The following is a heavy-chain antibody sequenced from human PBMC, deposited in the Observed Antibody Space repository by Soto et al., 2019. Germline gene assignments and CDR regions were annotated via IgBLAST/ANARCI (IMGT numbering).Heavy chain of an antibody. Sequence: ASVKVSCKASGYTFTSYAMHWVRQAPGQRLEWMGWINAGNGNTKYSQKFQGRVTITRDTSASTANMELSSLRSEDTAVYYCAREGAVTIFGVARWEFYFDYWGQGTLVTVSS. CDR2: INAGNGNT. CDR3: AREGAVTIFGVARWEFYFDY. D-gene: IGHD3-3*01. CDR1: GYTFTSYA. J-gene: IGHJ4*02. V-gene: IGHV1-3*01.